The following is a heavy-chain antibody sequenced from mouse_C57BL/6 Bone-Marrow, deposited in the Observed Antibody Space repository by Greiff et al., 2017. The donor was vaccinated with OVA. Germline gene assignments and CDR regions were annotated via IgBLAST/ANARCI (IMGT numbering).Heavy chain of an antibody. CDR1: EYEFPSHD. D-gene: IGHD3-3*01. V-gene: IGHV5-2*01. CDR3: ARGRASTRWYFDV. Sequence: VQVVESGGGLVQPGESLKLSCESNEYEFPSHDMSWVRKTPEKRLELVAAINSDGGSTYYPDTMERRFIISRDNTKKTLYLQMSSLRSEDTALYYGARGRASTRWYFDVWGTGTTVTVSS. J-gene: IGHJ1*03. CDR2: INSDGGST.